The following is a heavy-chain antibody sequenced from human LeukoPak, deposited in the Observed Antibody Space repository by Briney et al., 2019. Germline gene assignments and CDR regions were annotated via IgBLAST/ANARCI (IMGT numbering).Heavy chain of an antibody. J-gene: IGHJ4*02. CDR2: IFYSGST. CDR1: GGSISSSNYY. Sequence: SETLSLTCTVSGGSISSSNYYWGWIRQPPGKGLEWIGSIFYSGSTYYNPSLKSRVTISLDTSKNQFSLKLSSVTAADTAVYYCARDPYDFWSGYYLDWGQGTLVTVSS. V-gene: IGHV4-39*07. CDR3: ARDPYDFWSGYYLD. D-gene: IGHD3-3*01.